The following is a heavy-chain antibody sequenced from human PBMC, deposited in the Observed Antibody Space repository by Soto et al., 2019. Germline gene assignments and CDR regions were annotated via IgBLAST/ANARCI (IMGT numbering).Heavy chain of an antibody. CDR1: GLTFSSYW. J-gene: IGHJ4*02. Sequence: EVQLVESGGGLVQPGGSLRLSCAASGLTFSSYWMHWVRQAPGKGLVWVSRINTDGSSTTYADSVKGRFTISRDNTKNTLYLQMSSLRVEDTAVYYCARASGSNIHFDYWGQGTLVTVSS. D-gene: IGHD1-26*01. CDR2: INTDGSST. CDR3: ARASGSNIHFDY. V-gene: IGHV3-74*01.